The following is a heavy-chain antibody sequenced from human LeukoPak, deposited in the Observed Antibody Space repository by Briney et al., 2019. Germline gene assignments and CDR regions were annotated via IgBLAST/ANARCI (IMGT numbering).Heavy chain of an antibody. Sequence: SETLSLTCAVYGGSFSGYYWSWIRQPPGKGLKWIGKFNHSGSTNYNPSLKSRVTISVDTSKNQFSLKLSSVTAADTAVYYCVGFPGSGSYYNPLKPFDYWGQGTLVTVSS. V-gene: IGHV4-34*01. J-gene: IGHJ4*02. D-gene: IGHD3-10*01. CDR2: FNHSGST. CDR1: GGSFSGYY. CDR3: VGFPGSGSYYNPLKPFDY.